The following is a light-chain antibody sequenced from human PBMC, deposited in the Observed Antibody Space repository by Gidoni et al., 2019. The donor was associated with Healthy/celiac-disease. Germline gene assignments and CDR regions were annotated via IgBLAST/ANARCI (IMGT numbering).Light chain of an antibody. CDR3: CSYAGSCYV. V-gene: IGLV2-11*01. CDR2: DVS. Sequence: QSALTQPRSVSGSPGQSVTISCTGTSSDVGGYNYVSWYQQHPGKAPTLLIYDVSKRPSGVPDRVSGSKSGNTASLTISGLQAEDEADYYCCSYAGSCYVFGTGTKVTVL. CDR1: SSDVGGYNY. J-gene: IGLJ1*01.